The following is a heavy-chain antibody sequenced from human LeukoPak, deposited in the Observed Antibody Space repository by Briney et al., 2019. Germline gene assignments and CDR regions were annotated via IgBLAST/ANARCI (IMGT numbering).Heavy chain of an antibody. CDR2: ISSSSSYI. CDR3: ARDHDWNDPSFDY. D-gene: IGHD1-1*01. Sequence: GGSLRLSCAASGFTFSSYSMTWVRQAPGKGLEWVSSISSSSSYIYYADSVKGRFTISRDNAKNSLYLQMSSLRAEDTAVYYCARDHDWNDPSFDYWGQGTLVTVSS. CDR1: GFTFSSYS. V-gene: IGHV3-21*01. J-gene: IGHJ4*02.